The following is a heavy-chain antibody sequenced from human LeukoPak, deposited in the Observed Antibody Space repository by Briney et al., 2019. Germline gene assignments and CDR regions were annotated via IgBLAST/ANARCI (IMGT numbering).Heavy chain of an antibody. CDR3: ARDRAPYYYDSSGYYYPDAFDI. V-gene: IGHV1-2*02. CDR2: INPNSGGT. J-gene: IGHJ3*02. CDR1: GYTFTSYY. D-gene: IGHD3-22*01. Sequence: GASVKVSCKASGYTFTSYYMHWVRQAPGQGLEWMGWINPNSGGTNYAQKFQGRVTMTRDTSISTAYMELSRLRSDDTAVYYCARDRAPYYYDSSGYYYPDAFDIWGQGTMVTVSS.